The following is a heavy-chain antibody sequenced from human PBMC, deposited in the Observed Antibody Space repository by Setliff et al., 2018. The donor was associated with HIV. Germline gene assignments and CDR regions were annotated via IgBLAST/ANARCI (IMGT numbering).Heavy chain of an antibody. CDR3: TRRFEKWLAFDY. Sequence: SETLSLTCTVSGGSISSFSYYWAWIRQSPGKGLEWIGNVYHSGGTDYNPSLRSRVSISVDTSTNQFSLSLASVTAAGTAVYYCTRRFEKWLAFDYWGQGTLVTVSS. D-gene: IGHD6-19*01. V-gene: IGHV4-39*01. CDR1: GGSISSFSYY. CDR2: VYHSGGT. J-gene: IGHJ4*02.